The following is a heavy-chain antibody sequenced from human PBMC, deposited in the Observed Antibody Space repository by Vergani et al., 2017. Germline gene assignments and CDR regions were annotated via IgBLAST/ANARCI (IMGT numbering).Heavy chain of an antibody. V-gene: IGHV4-61*02. CDR3: TRQPQEGASGPPSVPT. D-gene: IGHD5-12*01. Sequence: QLQLQESGPGLVKPSQSLSLTCTVSGGSISGVSYYLSWVRQPAGKGLEWIGRIYYSGRTDYNPSLESRVTISVDTSKNTFSLKLNSVTAADTAVYYCTRQPQEGASGPPSVPTWGQGISVIVSS. CDR2: IYYSGRT. J-gene: IGHJ4*02. CDR1: GGSISGVSYY.